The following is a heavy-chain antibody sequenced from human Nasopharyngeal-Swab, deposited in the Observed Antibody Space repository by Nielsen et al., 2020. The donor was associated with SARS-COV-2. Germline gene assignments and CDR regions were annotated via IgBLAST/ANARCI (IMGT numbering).Heavy chain of an antibody. Sequence: SVKVSCKASGGTFSSYAISWVLQAPGQGLEWMGGIIPIFGTANYAQKFQGRVTITADESTSTAYMELSSLRSEDTAVYYCARGGGSYPTGYYGMDVWGQGTTVTVSS. D-gene: IGHD1-26*01. CDR2: IIPIFGTA. CDR3: ARGGGSYPTGYYGMDV. CDR1: GGTFSSYA. V-gene: IGHV1-69*13. J-gene: IGHJ6*02.